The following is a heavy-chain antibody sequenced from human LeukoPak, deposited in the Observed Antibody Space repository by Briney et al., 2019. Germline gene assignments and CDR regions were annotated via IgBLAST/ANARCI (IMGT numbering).Heavy chain of an antibody. V-gene: IGHV3-53*05. CDR1: GFTVISNY. J-gene: IGHJ4*02. CDR3: ARAAGSGYFYCFDY. CDR2: IYSGGST. D-gene: IGHD3-22*01. Sequence: GGSLRLSCAASGFTVISNYMSWVRQAPGKGLEWVSLIYSGGSTYYADSVRGRFTISRDNSKNTLYLQMNSLRAEDTAVYYCARAAGSGYFYCFDYWGQGTLVTVPS.